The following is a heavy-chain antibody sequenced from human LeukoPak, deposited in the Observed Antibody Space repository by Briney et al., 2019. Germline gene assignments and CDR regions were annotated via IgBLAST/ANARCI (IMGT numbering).Heavy chain of an antibody. J-gene: IGHJ4*02. V-gene: IGHV4-61*01. CDR1: GGSVSSGSYY. Sequence: SETLSLTCTVSGGSVSSGSYYWSWIRQPPGKGLEWIGYIYYSGSTNYNPSLKSRVTISVDTSKNQFSLKLSSVTAADTAVHYCAREALATIYFDYWGQGTLVTVSS. CDR2: IYYSGST. D-gene: IGHD1-26*01. CDR3: AREALATIYFDY.